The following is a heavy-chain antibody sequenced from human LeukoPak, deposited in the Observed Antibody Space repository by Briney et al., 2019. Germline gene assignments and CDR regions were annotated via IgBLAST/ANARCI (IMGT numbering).Heavy chain of an antibody. CDR2: ISHDGSNN. J-gene: IGHJ4*02. V-gene: IGHV3-30*03. CDR3: ARENADFDY. CDR1: GFTFSRYG. Sequence: GGSLRLSCAASGFTFSRYGIHWVRQAPGKGLEWVAVISHDGSNNYYADSVKGRFTISRDNAKNTLYLQMNSLRAEDTAVYYCARENADFDYWGQGTLVTVSS.